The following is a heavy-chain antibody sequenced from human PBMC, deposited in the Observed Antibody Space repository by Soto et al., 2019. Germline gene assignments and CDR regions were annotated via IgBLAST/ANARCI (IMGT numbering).Heavy chain of an antibody. J-gene: IGHJ4*02. Sequence: SVKVSCQASGGPFRSSSIIWMRRAPGQGLEWMGGIIPIFGTANYAQKFQGRVTITADESTSTAYMELSSLRSEDTAVYYCASGPYSSILVVTTEFNYWGKGTLVTVS. CDR2: IIPIFGTA. CDR1: GGPFRSSS. V-gene: IGHV1-69*13. CDR3: ASGPYSSILVVTTEFNY. D-gene: IGHD3-22*01.